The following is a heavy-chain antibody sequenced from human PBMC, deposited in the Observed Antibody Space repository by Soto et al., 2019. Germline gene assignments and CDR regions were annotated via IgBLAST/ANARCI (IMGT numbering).Heavy chain of an antibody. CDR3: ARQIYDSDTGPNFQYYFDS. J-gene: IGHJ4*02. V-gene: IGHV5-10-1*01. CDR2: IDPSDSQT. Sequence: GESLKISCKGSGYSFAGYWITWVRQKPGKGLEWMGRIDPSDSQTYYSPSFRGHVTISATKSITTVFLQWSGLRASDTAMYYCARQIYDSDTGPNFQYYFDSWGQGTPVTVSS. CDR1: GYSFAGYW. D-gene: IGHD3-22*01.